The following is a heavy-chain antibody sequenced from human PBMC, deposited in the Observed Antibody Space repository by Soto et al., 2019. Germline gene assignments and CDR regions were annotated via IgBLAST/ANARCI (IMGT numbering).Heavy chain of an antibody. J-gene: IGHJ4*02. CDR2: FHHSGRT. CDR1: GYSISRGYY. V-gene: IGHV4-38-2*01. D-gene: IGHD4-4*01. CDR3: VGDYSDTQNYLDY. Sequence: KPSETLSLTCAVSGYSISRGYYWGWIRQPPGKGLEWIGSFHHSGRTYYNPSLKSRVSISVDTSKNQLSLKLSSVTTADTAVYYCVGDYSDTQNYLDYWGQGTLVTVSS.